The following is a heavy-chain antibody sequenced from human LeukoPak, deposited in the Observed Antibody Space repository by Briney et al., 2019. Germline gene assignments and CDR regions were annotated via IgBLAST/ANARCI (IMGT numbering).Heavy chain of an antibody. CDR1: GGSCRGYY. V-gene: IGHV4-34*01. CDR3: ARSPVDCTNGVCYRDY. J-gene: IGHJ4*02. CDR2: INHSGST. Sequence: SETLSLTCAVYGGSCRGYYWSWIRQPPGKGLEWIGEINHSGSTNYNPSLKSRVTISVDTSKNQFSLKLSSVTAADTAVYYCARSPVDCTNGVCYRDYWGQGTLVTVSS. D-gene: IGHD2-8*01.